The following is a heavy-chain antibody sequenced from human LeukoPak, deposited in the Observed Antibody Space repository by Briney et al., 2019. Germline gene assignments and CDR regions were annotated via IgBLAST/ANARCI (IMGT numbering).Heavy chain of an antibody. D-gene: IGHD3-10*01. CDR3: AKDQADYGSGSYEDY. CDR1: GFAFNTYS. Sequence: PGGSLRLSCAASGFAFNTYSMNWVRQAPGKGLEWVAFIRYDRSTKYADSVKGRFTISRDNSKNTLFLQMNSLRAEDTALYYCAKDQADYGSGSYEDYWGQGTLVIVSS. V-gene: IGHV3-30*02. CDR2: IRYDRSTK. J-gene: IGHJ4*02.